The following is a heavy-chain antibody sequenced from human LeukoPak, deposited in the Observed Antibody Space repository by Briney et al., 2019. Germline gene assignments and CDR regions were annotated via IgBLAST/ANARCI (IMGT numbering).Heavy chain of an antibody. J-gene: IGHJ6*02. CDR2: ISSSGSTI. D-gene: IGHD2-21*01. CDR1: GFTFSDYY. V-gene: IGHV3-11*01. Sequence: GGSLRLSCAASGFTFSDYYMSWIRQAPGKGLEWVSYISSSGSTIYYADSVKGRFTISRDNAKNSLYLQMNSLRAEDTAVYHCARGVWSKPGYYYYGMDAWGQGTTVTVSS. CDR3: ARGVWSKPGYYYYGMDA.